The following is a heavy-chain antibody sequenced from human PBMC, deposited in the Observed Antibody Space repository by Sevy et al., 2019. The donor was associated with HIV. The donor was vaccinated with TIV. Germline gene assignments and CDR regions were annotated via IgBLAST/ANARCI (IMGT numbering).Heavy chain of an antibody. CDR1: GFTFSSYS. J-gene: IGHJ4*02. CDR3: ARVSEHYYGSGSYFDY. V-gene: IGHV3-48*02. D-gene: IGHD3-10*01. Sequence: GGSLRLSCAASGFTFSSYSMNWVRQAPGKGLEWVSYISSSSSTIYYADSVKGRFTISRDNAKNSLYLQMNGLRDEDTAVYYCARVSEHYYGSGSYFDYWGQGTLGTLSS. CDR2: ISSSSSTI.